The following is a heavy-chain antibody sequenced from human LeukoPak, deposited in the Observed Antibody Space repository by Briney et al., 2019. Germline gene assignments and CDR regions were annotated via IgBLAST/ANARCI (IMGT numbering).Heavy chain of an antibody. CDR3: ARDLGYYDSSGYYYASAFDI. J-gene: IGHJ3*02. D-gene: IGHD3-22*01. V-gene: IGHV3-74*01. CDR1: GFTFSSYW. Sequence: GGSLRLPCAASGFTFSSYWMHWVRQAPGKGLVWVSRINSDGSSTSYADSVKGRFTISRDNAKNTLYLQMNSLRAEDTAVYYCARDLGYYDSSGYYYASAFDIWGQGTMVTVSS. CDR2: INSDGSST.